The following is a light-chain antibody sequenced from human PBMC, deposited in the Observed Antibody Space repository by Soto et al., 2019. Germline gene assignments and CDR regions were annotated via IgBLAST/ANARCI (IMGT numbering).Light chain of an antibody. V-gene: IGKV1-5*03. CDR1: QSIDSW. CDR2: RAS. Sequence: DIQMTQSPSTLSASVGDRVTITCRASQSIDSWLAWYQQKPGKAPKLLIYRASSLESGVPSRFSGSGSGTEVTLTISSLQPDDFATYYCQQYKTYMYTFAQGTKLEIK. J-gene: IGKJ2*01. CDR3: QQYKTYMYT.